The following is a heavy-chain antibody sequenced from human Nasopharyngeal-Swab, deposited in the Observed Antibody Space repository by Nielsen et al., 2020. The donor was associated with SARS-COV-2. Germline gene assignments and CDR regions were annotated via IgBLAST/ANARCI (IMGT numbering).Heavy chain of an antibody. CDR1: GFTFGSYW. J-gene: IGHJ4*02. Sequence: GGSLRLSCAASGFTFGSYWMSWVRQAPGKGLEWVANIKQDASEKSYVDSVKGRFTTSRDNAKNSLYLQMNSLRAEDTAVYYCARVYYGCLESWGQGTLVTVSS. CDR3: ARVYYGCLES. V-gene: IGHV3-7*01. CDR2: IKQDASEK. D-gene: IGHD3-10*01.